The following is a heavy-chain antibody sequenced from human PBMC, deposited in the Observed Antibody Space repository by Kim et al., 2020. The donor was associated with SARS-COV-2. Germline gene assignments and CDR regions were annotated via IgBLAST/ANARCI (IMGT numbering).Heavy chain of an antibody. Sequence: GGSLRLSCAASGFTFDDYAMHWVRQAPGKGLEWVSGISWNSGTIGYADSVKGRFTISRDNAKNSLYLHMNSLRAEDTALYYCAKDIVAGDRGYYYYYGMDVWGQGTTVTVSS. D-gene: IGHD6-19*01. V-gene: IGHV3-9*01. CDR3: AKDIVAGDRGYYYYYGMDV. J-gene: IGHJ6*02. CDR1: GFTFDDYA. CDR2: ISWNSGTI.